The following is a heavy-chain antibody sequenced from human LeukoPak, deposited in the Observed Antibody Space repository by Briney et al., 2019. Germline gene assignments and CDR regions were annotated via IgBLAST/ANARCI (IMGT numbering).Heavy chain of an antibody. Sequence: GRSLRLSCAASGFTFSSYAMHWVRQAPGKGLEWVAVISYDGSNKYYADSVKGRFTISRDNSKNTLYLQMNSLRAEDTAVYYCAKTPSRSSGPYYFDYWGQGILVTVSS. V-gene: IGHV3-30*04. CDR3: AKTPSRSSGPYYFDY. CDR1: GFTFSSYA. J-gene: IGHJ4*02. CDR2: ISYDGSNK. D-gene: IGHD6-6*01.